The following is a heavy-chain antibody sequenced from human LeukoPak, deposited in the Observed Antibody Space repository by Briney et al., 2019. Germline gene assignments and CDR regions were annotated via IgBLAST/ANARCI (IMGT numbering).Heavy chain of an antibody. J-gene: IGHJ3*02. Sequence: PGGSLRLSCAASGFTFSSYGMHWVRQAPGKGLEWVAVISYDGSNKYYADSVKGRFTISRDNSKNTLYLQMNSLRAEDTAVYYCAKDNDSYGYKAFDIWGQGTMVTVSS. CDR3: AKDNDSYGYKAFDI. D-gene: IGHD5-18*01. CDR2: ISYDGSNK. V-gene: IGHV3-30*18. CDR1: GFTFSSYG.